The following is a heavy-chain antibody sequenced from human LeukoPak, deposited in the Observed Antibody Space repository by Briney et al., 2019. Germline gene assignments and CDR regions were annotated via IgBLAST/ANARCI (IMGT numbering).Heavy chain of an antibody. J-gene: IGHJ4*02. D-gene: IGHD2-2*01. CDR2: VSATSTKS. Sequence: GGSLRLSCAASGFTFRTYAMTWVRQAPGKGLEYVSTVSATSTKSYYAESVERRFTVSRDNSENTLYLQMNSLRVEDTAVYFCARGWSPLVVPRALEFFWGQGTLVTVSS. CDR1: GFTFRTYA. CDR3: ARGWSPLVVPRALEFF. V-gene: IGHV3-23*01.